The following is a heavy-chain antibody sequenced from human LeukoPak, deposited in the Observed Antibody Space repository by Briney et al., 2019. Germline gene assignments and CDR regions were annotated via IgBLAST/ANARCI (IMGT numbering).Heavy chain of an antibody. V-gene: IGHV1-69*13. J-gene: IGHJ5*02. CDR1: GGTFSSYA. CDR2: IIPIFGTA. CDR3: ARDRGTVSNWFDP. D-gene: IGHD3-16*01. Sequence: SVKVSCKASGGTFSSYAISWVRQAPGQGLEWMGGIIPIFGTANYAQKFQGRVTITADESTSTAYMELSSLRSEDTAVYYCARDRGTVSNWFDPWGQGTLVTVSS.